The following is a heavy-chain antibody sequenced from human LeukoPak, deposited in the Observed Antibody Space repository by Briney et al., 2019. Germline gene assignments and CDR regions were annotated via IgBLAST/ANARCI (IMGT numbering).Heavy chain of an antibody. CDR3: ARDWAYCGGDCYSDY. D-gene: IGHD2-21*01. Sequence: GASVKVSRKASGYTFTSYGISWVRQAPGQGLEWMGWISAYNGNTNYAQKLQGSVTMTTDTSTSTAYMELRSLRSDDTAVYYCARDWAYCGGDCYSDYWGQGTLVTVSS. CDR1: GYTFTSYG. CDR2: ISAYNGNT. J-gene: IGHJ4*02. V-gene: IGHV1-18*01.